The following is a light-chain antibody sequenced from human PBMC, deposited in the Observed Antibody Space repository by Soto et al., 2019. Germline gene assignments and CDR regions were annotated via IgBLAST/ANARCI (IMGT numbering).Light chain of an antibody. CDR2: EGS. J-gene: IGLJ2*01. CDR3: CSYAGSSIVV. CDR1: SSDVGSYNL. Sequence: QSALTQPASVSGSPGQSITISCTGTSSDVGSYNLVSWYQQHPGKAPKLMIYEGSKRPSGVSNRFSGSKSGNTASLTISGLQADDEADYYCCSYAGSSIVVFGGGTKLTVL. V-gene: IGLV2-23*01.